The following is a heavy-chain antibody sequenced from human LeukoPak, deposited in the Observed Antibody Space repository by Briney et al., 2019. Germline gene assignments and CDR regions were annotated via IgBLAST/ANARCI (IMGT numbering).Heavy chain of an antibody. V-gene: IGHV3-74*01. J-gene: IGHJ5*02. CDR3: VRVLSGSWDWFDP. CDR2: INPDGNTT. Sequence: GESLRLSCAASGFTFSRYWIHWVRQAPGKGLEWVSRINPDGNTTTYADSVKGRFTISRDNAKNTVYLQMNSLRAEDTALYHCVRVLSGSWDWFDPWGQGTLVTVSS. CDR1: GFTFSRYW. D-gene: IGHD3-22*01.